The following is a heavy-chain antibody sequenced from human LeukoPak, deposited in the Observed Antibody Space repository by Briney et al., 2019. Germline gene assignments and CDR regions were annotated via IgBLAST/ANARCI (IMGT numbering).Heavy chain of an antibody. CDR2: ISYSGST. CDR1: GVSITSYY. CDR3: ASNSPANDY. J-gene: IGHJ4*02. D-gene: IGHD2/OR15-2a*01. Sequence: PSETLSLTCTVSGVSITSYYWSWIRQPPGKGLEWIGSISYSGSTNYNPSLKSRVTVSIDTSKNQFSLKLKSVTAADTAVYYCASNSPANDYWGQGTLVTVSS. V-gene: IGHV4-59*08.